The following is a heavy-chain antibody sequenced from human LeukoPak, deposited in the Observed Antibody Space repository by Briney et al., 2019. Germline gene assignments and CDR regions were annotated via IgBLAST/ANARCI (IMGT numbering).Heavy chain of an antibody. V-gene: IGHV4-34*01. CDR3: ARKATYCSSTSCYENYYYYMDV. CDR1: GGSFSGYY. CDR2: INHSGST. Sequence: NPSETLSLTCAVYGGSFSGYYWSWIRQPPGKGLEWIGEINHSGSTNYNPSLKSRVTISVDTSKNQFSLKLSSVTAAGTAVYYCARKATYCSSTSCYENYYYYMDVWGKGTTVTVSS. D-gene: IGHD2-2*01. J-gene: IGHJ6*03.